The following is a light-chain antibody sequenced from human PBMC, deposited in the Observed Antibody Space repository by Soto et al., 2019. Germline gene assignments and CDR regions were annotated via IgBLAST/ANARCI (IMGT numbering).Light chain of an antibody. CDR2: DVN. Sequence: QSVLTQPASVSGSPGQSITISCTGTSSDVGGYDYVSWYQQLPGKAPKLLIYDVNNRPSGVSHRFSGSKSGNTASLTISGLQAEYLADYYCSSYTGRSTFVSGTGTKLT. J-gene: IGLJ1*01. CDR1: SSDVGGYDY. V-gene: IGLV2-14*01. CDR3: SSYTGRSTFV.